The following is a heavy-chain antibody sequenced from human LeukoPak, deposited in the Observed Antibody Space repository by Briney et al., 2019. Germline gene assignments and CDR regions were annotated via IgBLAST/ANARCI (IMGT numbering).Heavy chain of an antibody. J-gene: IGHJ4*02. Sequence: ASVKVSCKASGYTFTGYYMHWVRQAPGQGLEWMGWINPNSGGTNYAQKFQGRVTITADKSTSTAYMELSSLRSEDTAVYYCAVGRDGYNRASYYFDYWGQGTLVTVSS. V-gene: IGHV1-2*02. D-gene: IGHD5-24*01. CDR1: GYTFTGYY. CDR3: AVGRDGYNRASYYFDY. CDR2: INPNSGGT.